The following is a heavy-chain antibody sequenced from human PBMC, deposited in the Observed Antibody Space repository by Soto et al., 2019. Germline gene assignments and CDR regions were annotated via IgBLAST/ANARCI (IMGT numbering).Heavy chain of an antibody. J-gene: IGHJ4*02. Sequence: QVQLVQSGAEVKKPGASVKVSCKASGFTFTNYGISWVRQAPGQGFEWMGWIPGSTGDTNYAQKCQDRLAMTTDTSADTAYMELRSLRGDDTAVYYCARDKVGTAADFWGQGTLVTVAS. D-gene: IGHD2-15*01. CDR1: GFTFTNYG. CDR2: IPGSTGDT. V-gene: IGHV1-18*01. CDR3: ARDKVGTAADF.